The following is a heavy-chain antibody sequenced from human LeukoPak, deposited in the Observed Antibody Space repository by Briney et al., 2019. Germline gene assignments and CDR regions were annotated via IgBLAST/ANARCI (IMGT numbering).Heavy chain of an antibody. D-gene: IGHD3-22*01. Sequence: PGGSLRLSCAASGFTFSSYAMSWVRQAPGKGLEWVSAISGSGGSTYYADSVKGRFTIARDNSKNTLYLQMNSLRAEDTAVYYCARESAFYDSSGYYYLDYWGQGTLVTVSS. CDR2: ISGSGGST. V-gene: IGHV3-23*01. J-gene: IGHJ4*02. CDR1: GFTFSSYA. CDR3: ARESAFYDSSGYYYLDY.